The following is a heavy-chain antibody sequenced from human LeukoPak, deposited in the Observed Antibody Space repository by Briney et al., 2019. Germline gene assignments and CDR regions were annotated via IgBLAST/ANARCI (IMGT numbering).Heavy chain of an antibody. CDR3: ARWDELDWAFGT. J-gene: IGHJ5*02. D-gene: IGHD2-21*01. CDR2: FSLGETT. Sequence: PSETLSLTCSVSGVSITTYSWNWLRQSPGKGLEWIGYFSLGETTSYTSSLKSRVTISRDTSKNQVSLKLTSVTAADTAVYYCARWDELDWAFGTWGPGTLVTVSS. CDR1: GVSITTYS. V-gene: IGHV4-59*08.